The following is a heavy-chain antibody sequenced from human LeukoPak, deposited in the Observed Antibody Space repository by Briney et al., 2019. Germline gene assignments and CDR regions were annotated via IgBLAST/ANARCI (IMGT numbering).Heavy chain of an antibody. CDR1: GFTFSSYA. V-gene: IGHV3-23*01. D-gene: IGHD6-13*01. Sequence: GGSLRLSCAASGFTFSSYAMSWVRQAPGKGLEWVSAISGSGGSTYYADSVKGRFTISRDNSKNTLYLQMNSLRAEDTAVYYCAKGPLPEYSSSWYRWDYFDYWGQGTLVTVSS. J-gene: IGHJ4*02. CDR2: ISGSGGST. CDR3: AKGPLPEYSSSWYRWDYFDY.